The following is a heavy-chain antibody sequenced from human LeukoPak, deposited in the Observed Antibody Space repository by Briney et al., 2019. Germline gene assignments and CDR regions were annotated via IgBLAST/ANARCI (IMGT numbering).Heavy chain of an antibody. V-gene: IGHV3-64*01. J-gene: IGHJ4*02. CDR2: ISTNGGGT. D-gene: IGHD2-15*01. CDR1: GFTFSSYA. CDR3: ARYCNGVTCYSGYDY. Sequence: GGSLRLSCAASGFTFSSYAMHWVGQTPGKGLEYVSAISTNGGGTYYANSVKGRFTISRDNSKNTLYLQMGSLRTEDMAVYFCARYCNGVTCYSGYDYWGQGTLVTVSS.